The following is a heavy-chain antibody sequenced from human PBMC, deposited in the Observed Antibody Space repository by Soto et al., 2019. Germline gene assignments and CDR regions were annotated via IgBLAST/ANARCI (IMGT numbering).Heavy chain of an antibody. D-gene: IGHD6-6*01. CDR1: GGTFSSYA. CDR3: ALRISSSSLSPFDY. CDR2: IIPIFGTA. Sequence: SVKVSCKASGGTFSSYAISWVRQAPGQGLEWMGGIIPIFGTANYAQKFQGRVTITADESTSTAYMELSSLRSEDTAVYYCALRISSSSLSPFDYWGQGTLVTVSS. J-gene: IGHJ4*02. V-gene: IGHV1-69*13.